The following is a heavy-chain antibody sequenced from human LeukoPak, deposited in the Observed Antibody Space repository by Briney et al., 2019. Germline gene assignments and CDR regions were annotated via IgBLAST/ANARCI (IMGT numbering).Heavy chain of an antibody. CDR2: IYYSGST. Sequence: SQTLSLTCTVSGGSISISPYYWGWIRQPPGKGLEWIGNIYYSGSTYYNPSLKTRVTISVDTSKNQFSLKLTSVTAADTAVYYCARHASVDGNWPRPLDYWGQGSLVTVSS. CDR1: GGSISISPYY. V-gene: IGHV4-39*01. D-gene: IGHD6-19*01. CDR3: ARHASVDGNWPRPLDY. J-gene: IGHJ4*02.